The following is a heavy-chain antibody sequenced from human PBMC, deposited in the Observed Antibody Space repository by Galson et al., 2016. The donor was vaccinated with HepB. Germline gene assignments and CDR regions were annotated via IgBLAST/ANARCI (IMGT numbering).Heavy chain of an antibody. J-gene: IGHJ6*02. Sequence: SETLSLTCTVSGGSISYRNYYWGWIRQPPGKGLEWIGSIHYSGSTYYNPSLKSRVSISGDTSKNQFSLKLSSVTAADTAVYYCARYRRSPKVRPSTTTRGGLDVWGQGTTVTVS. CDR2: IHYSGST. CDR3: ARYRRSPKVRPSTTTRGGLDV. D-gene: IGHD2-2*01. V-gene: IGHV4-39*01. CDR1: GGSISYRNYY.